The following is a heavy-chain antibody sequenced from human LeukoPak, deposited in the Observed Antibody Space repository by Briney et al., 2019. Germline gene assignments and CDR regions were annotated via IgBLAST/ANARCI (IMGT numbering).Heavy chain of an antibody. CDR1: GGSISTSAYY. J-gene: IGHJ4*02. CDR2: INHSGGT. V-gene: IGHV4-39*07. Sequence: PSETLSLTCIVSGGSISTSAYYWGWIRQPPGKGLEWIGEINHSGGTNYNPSLKSRVTISVDTSKNQFSLKLSSVTAADTAVYYCARGRRTYYYDSSGYPFDYWGQGTLVTVSS. CDR3: ARGRRTYYYDSSGYPFDY. D-gene: IGHD3-22*01.